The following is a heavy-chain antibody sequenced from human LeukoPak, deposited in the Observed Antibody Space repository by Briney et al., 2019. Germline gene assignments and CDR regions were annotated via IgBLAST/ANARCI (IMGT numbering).Heavy chain of an antibody. Sequence: ASVKVSCKASGYSFTNYAMNWVRQAPGQGLEWMGWINPKNAATNYAQKFQGRVTMTRDRSTGTVYMEVSTLRSDDTAVYYCARTLYVDAVPGGLDYWGQGTLVTVSS. V-gene: IGHV1-2*02. CDR2: INPKNAAT. CDR3: ARTLYVDAVPGGLDY. CDR1: GYSFTNYA. J-gene: IGHJ4*02. D-gene: IGHD3-16*01.